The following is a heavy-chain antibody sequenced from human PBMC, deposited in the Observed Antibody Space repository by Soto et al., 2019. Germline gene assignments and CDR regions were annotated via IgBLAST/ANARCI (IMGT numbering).Heavy chain of an antibody. D-gene: IGHD1-20*01. J-gene: IGHJ6*02. CDR1: GYSLSSGYY. CDR2: MHHSGST. Sequence: WETLSLTCAVSGYSLSSGYYWGWIRQPPGKGLEWIASMHHSGSTYYNPSLKSRVTISVDTSKNQFSLKLSSVTAADTAVYYCARADNWNGYYYYGMDVWGQGTTVTVSS. V-gene: IGHV4-38-2*01. CDR3: ARADNWNGYYYYGMDV.